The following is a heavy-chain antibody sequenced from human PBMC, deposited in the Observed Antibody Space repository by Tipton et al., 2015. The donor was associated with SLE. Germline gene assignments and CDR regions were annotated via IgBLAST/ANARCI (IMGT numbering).Heavy chain of an antibody. CDR3: ARYGWYGLYYFGY. J-gene: IGHJ4*02. V-gene: IGHV1-18*01. D-gene: IGHD6-19*01. Sequence: QLVQSGPEVKKPGASVKVSCRASGYIFTSYGISWVRQAPGQGLDWVGWISPYSGYTDYGRNFKGRVTMTTDTSTNTASMDLRSLRPDDTAVYYCARYGWYGLYYFGYWGQGTLVTVSS. CDR1: GYIFTSYG. CDR2: ISPYSGYT.